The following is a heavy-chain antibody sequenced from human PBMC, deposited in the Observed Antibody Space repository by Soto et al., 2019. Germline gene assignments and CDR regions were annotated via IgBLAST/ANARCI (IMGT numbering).Heavy chain of an antibody. J-gene: IGHJ5*02. V-gene: IGHV4-38-2*01. CDR2: IYHGGST. Sequence: SETLSLTCAVSGYSISSGYYWGWLRQPPVKGLGWIVPIYHGGSTYYNPSLNSRVTLSIDMTNNHVSLILNSVTAADTAVYYCARVGPWVPYYYDSSPYNFENWFDPWGQGTLVTVSS. D-gene: IGHD3-22*01. CDR3: ARVGPWVPYYYDSSPYNFENWFDP. CDR1: GYSISSGYY.